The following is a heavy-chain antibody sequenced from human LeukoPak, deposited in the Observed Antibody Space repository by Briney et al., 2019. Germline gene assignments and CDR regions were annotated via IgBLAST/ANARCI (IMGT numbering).Heavy chain of an antibody. CDR2: IHYSGST. CDR1: GGSISSYY. CDR3: ATERYFGWFDP. V-gene: IGHV4-59*01. Sequence: SETLSLTCTVSGGSISSYYWSWIRQPPGKGLEWIWYIHYSGSTNYIPPLKSRVPISVDTSKNQFSLKLSSVTAADTAVYYFATERYFGWFDPWGQGTLVPVSS. J-gene: IGHJ5*02. D-gene: IGHD2/OR15-2a*01.